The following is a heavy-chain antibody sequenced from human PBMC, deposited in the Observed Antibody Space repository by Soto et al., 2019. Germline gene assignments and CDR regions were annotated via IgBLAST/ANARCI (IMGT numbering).Heavy chain of an antibody. CDR1: GGSISSYY. Sequence: SETLSLTCTVSGGSISSYYWSWIRQPPGKGLEWIGYIYYSGSTNYNPSLKSRVTISVDTSKNQFSLKLSSVTAADTAVYYCATGAYYFDYWGQGTLVTVSS. V-gene: IGHV4-59*08. CDR2: IYYSGST. J-gene: IGHJ4*02. CDR3: ATGAYYFDY.